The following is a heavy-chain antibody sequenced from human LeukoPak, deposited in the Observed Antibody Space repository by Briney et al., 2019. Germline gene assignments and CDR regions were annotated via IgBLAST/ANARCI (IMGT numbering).Heavy chain of an antibody. J-gene: IGHJ5*02. CDR3: ARGLTTRAGWFDP. V-gene: IGHV4-4*02. D-gene: IGHD1-1*01. CDR2: IYDNGST. CDR1: GGSISRSNW. Sequence: SETLSLTCAVSGGSISRSNWWSWVRQSPGKGLEWIGEIYDNGSTNYNPSLKSRVTISVDTSKNQFSLKLSSVTAADTAVYYCARGLTTRAGWFDPWGQGTLVTVSS.